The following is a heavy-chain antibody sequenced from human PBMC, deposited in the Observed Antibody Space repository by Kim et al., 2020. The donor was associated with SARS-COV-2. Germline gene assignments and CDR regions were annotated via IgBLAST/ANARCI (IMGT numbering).Heavy chain of an antibody. V-gene: IGHV3-30*01. D-gene: IGHD3-3*01. Sequence: ADSVKGRFTISRDNSKNTLYLQMNSLRAEDTAVYYCARGTIFGVAYNWFDPWGQGTLVTVSS. J-gene: IGHJ5*02. CDR3: ARGTIFGVAYNWFDP.